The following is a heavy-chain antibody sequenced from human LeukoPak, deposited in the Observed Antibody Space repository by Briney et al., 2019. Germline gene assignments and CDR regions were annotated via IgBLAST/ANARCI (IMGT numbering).Heavy chain of an antibody. V-gene: IGHV3-11*01. CDR1: GFTFSDYY. J-gene: IGHJ4*02. D-gene: IGHD2-21*01. CDR2: ISSSGSTI. CDR3: ARDKRAYCGGDCYSSIDH. Sequence: TSGGSLRLSCAASGFTFSDYYMSWILQAPGKGLEWVSYISSSGSTIYYADSVKGRFTISRDNAKNSLYLQMNSLRAEDTAVYYCARDKRAYCGGDCYSSIDHWGQGTLVTVSS.